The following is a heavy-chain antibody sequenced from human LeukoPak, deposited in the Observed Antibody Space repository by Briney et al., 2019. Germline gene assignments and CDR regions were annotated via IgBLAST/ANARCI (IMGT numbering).Heavy chain of an antibody. Sequence: SETLSLTCAVYGGSFSGYYWSWIRQPPGKGLEWIGEINHSGSTNYNPSLKSRVTISVDTSKNQFSLKLSSVTAADTAVYYCARWGVGTAMGIDYWGQGTLVTVSS. CDR3: ARWGVGTAMGIDY. CDR1: GGSFSGYY. D-gene: IGHD5-18*01. CDR2: INHSGST. J-gene: IGHJ4*02. V-gene: IGHV4-34*01.